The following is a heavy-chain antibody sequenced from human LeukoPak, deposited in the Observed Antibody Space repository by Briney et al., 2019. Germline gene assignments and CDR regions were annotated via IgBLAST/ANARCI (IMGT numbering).Heavy chain of an antibody. CDR3: ARGSRYDYVWGSYREHNFDY. CDR1: GGSFSGYY. J-gene: IGHJ4*02. Sequence: SETLSLTCAVYGGSFSGYYWSWIRQPPGKGLEWIGEINHSGSTNYNPSLKSRVTISVDTSKNQLSLKLSSVTAADTAVYYCARGSRYDYVWGSYREHNFDYWGQGTLVTVSS. D-gene: IGHD3-16*02. CDR2: INHSGST. V-gene: IGHV4-34*01.